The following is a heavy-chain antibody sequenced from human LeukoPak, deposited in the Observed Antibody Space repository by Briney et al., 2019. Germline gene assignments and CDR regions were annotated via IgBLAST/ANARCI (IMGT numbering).Heavy chain of an antibody. D-gene: IGHD2-2*01. V-gene: IGHV4-4*07. J-gene: IGHJ6*02. Sequence: TSETLSLTCTVSGGSISSYYWSWIRQPAGKGLEWIGRIYTSGSTNYNPSLKSRVTMSVDTSKNQFSLKLSSVTAADTAVYYCAREDTIVVAPAAKDYYYGMDVWGQGTTVTVSS. CDR3: AREDTIVVAPAAKDYYYGMDV. CDR2: IYTSGST. CDR1: GGSISSYY.